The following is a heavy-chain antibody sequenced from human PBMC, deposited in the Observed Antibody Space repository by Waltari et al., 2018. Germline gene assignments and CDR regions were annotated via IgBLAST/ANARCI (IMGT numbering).Heavy chain of an antibody. CDR1: GGSISSYY. CDR2: IYYSGST. D-gene: IGHD1-26*01. Sequence: QVQLQESGPGLVKPSETLSLTCTVSGGSISSYYWSWIRQPPGKGLEWIGYIYYSGSTNSNPSLKSRVTISVDTSKNQFSLKLSSVTAADTAVYYCARDAMSRGGSSYYYYYYMDVWGKGTTVTVSS. CDR3: ARDAMSRGGSSYYYYYYMDV. J-gene: IGHJ6*03. V-gene: IGHV4-59*01.